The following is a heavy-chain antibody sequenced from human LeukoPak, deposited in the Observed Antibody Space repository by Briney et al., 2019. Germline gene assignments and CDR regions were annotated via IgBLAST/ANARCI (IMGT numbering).Heavy chain of an antibody. CDR3: ARGGVRGYGDYDAFDI. J-gene: IGHJ3*02. V-gene: IGHV4-34*01. CDR1: GGSISSYY. Sequence: SETLSLTCTVSGGSISSYYWSWIRQPPGKGLEWIGGINHSGSTNYNPSLKSRVTISVDTSKNQFSLKLRSVTAADTAVYYCARGGVRGYGDYDAFDIWGQGTMVTVSS. CDR2: INHSGST. D-gene: IGHD4-17*01.